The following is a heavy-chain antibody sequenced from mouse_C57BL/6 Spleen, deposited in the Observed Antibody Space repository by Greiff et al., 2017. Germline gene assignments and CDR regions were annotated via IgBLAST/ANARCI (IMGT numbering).Heavy chain of an antibody. CDR3: ARHGLLVPDY. J-gene: IGHJ2*01. Sequence: EVQLQQSGPELVKPGASVKISCKASGYTFTDYYMNWVKQSHGKSLEWIGDINPNNGGTSYNQKFKGKATLTVDKSSSTAYMELRSLTSEDSAVYYCARHGLLVPDYGGQGTTLTVAS. CDR2: INPNNGGT. D-gene: IGHD2-3*01. CDR1: GYTFTDYY. V-gene: IGHV1-26*01.